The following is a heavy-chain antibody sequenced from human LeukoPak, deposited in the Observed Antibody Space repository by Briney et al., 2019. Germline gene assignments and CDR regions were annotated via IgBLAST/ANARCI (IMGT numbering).Heavy chain of an antibody. Sequence: GGSLRLSCAASGFTFEDYAMHWVRQAPGKGLEWVSGLSWNSGVIGYADSVKGRFTISRDNAMNSLYLQMSSLRAEDTAFYFCAKGSYGSGSYVDYWGQGTLVTVSS. D-gene: IGHD3-10*01. V-gene: IGHV3-9*01. CDR1: GFTFEDYA. CDR3: AKGSYGSGSYVDY. J-gene: IGHJ4*02. CDR2: LSWNSGVI.